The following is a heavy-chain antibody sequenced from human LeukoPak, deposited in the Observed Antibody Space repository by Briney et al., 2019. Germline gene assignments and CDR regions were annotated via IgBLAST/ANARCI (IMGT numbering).Heavy chain of an antibody. CDR3: ARGYSSGWYGVNFDY. V-gene: IGHV1-2*02. J-gene: IGHJ4*02. D-gene: IGHD6-19*01. CDR1: GYTFTGYY. Sequence: ASVKVSCKASGYTFTGYYMHWVRQAPGQGIEWMGWINPNSGGTNYAQKFQGRVTMTRDTSISTAYMELSRLRSDDTAVYYCARGYSSGWYGVNFDYWGQGTLVTVSS. CDR2: INPNSGGT.